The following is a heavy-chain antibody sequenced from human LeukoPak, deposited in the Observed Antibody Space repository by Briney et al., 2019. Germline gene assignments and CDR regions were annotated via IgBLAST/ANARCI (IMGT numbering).Heavy chain of an antibody. CDR2: ISAYNGNT. V-gene: IGHV1-18*01. D-gene: IGHD3-10*01. CDR3: ARDATMVRGVSVRQFDY. J-gene: IGHJ4*02. Sequence: ASVKVSCKASGYTFTSYGISWVRQAPGQGLEWMGWISAYNGNTNYAQKLQGRVTMTTDTSTSTAYMELRSPRSDDTAVYYCARDATMVRGVSVRQFDYWGQGTPVTVSS. CDR1: GYTFTSYG.